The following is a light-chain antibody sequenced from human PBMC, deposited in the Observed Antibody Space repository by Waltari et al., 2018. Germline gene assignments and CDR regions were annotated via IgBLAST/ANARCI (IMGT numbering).Light chain of an antibody. Sequence: SYELTQPSSVSVSPGQTARITCSGDILPNKYVRWFHQKPGQAPVLVIYKDSERPSGIPERFSGSSSGTTVTLTISGAQVEDEGDYYCYSAADNNLVFGGGTQLTVV. CDR3: YSAADNNLV. CDR1: ILPNKY. J-gene: IGLJ3*02. V-gene: IGLV3-27*01. CDR2: KDS.